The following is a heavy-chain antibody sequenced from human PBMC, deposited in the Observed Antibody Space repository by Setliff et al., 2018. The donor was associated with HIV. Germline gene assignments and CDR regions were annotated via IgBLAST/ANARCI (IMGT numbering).Heavy chain of an antibody. CDR1: IFGFS. CDR3: AKDLEYCGGPMCFSYDALDM. CDR2: VSYGGGTT. D-gene: IGHD2-21*01. V-gene: IGHV3-23*01. Sequence: GGSLRLSCAVIFGFSMIWVRQNPGKGLEWVSSVSYGGGTTHYADSVRGRFTVSRSNFKNTLYLQMNSLRVDDTAIYFCAKDLEYCGGPMCFSYDALDMWGQGTMVTVSS. J-gene: IGHJ3*02.